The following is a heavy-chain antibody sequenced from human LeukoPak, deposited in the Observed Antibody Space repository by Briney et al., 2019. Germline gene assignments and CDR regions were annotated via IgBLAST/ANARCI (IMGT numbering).Heavy chain of an antibody. CDR3: ARVGYCSSTSCYLRISDAFDI. V-gene: IGHV3-21*01. CDR1: GFTFSSYS. CDR2: ISSSSYI. D-gene: IGHD2-2*01. J-gene: IGHJ3*02. Sequence: GGSLRRSCAASGFTFSSYSMNWVRQAPGKGLEWVSSISSSSYIYYADSVKGRFTISRDNAKNSLYLQMNSLRAEDTAVYYCARVGYCSSTSCYLRISDAFDIWGQGTMVTVSS.